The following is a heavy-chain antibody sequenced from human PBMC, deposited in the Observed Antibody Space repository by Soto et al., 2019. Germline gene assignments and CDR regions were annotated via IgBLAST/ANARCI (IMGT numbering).Heavy chain of an antibody. CDR3: ARARATIAAAAIFDC. D-gene: IGHD6-13*01. J-gene: IGHJ4*02. CDR2: IYYSGST. Sequence: SETLSLTCTVSGGSISSGDYYWSWIRQHPGKGLEWIGYIYYSGSTYYNPSLKSRVTISVDKSKNQFSLKLTSVTAADTAVYYCARARATIAAAAIFDCWGQGTLVTVSS. V-gene: IGHV4-31*03. CDR1: GGSISSGDYY.